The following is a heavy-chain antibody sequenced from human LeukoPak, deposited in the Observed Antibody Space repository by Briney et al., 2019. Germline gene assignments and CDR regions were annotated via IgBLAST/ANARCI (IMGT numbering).Heavy chain of an antibody. Sequence: ASVKVSCKASGYSFADYYMHWVRQAPGQGLEWMGWIKPNSGGARSAQKFQGRVTMTRDTSISTAYMELSSLRYDDTAVYYCATNILVRDIINWFDPWGQGTLVTVSS. V-gene: IGHV1-2*02. CDR1: GYSFADYY. CDR2: IKPNSGGA. J-gene: IGHJ5*02. D-gene: IGHD3-10*01. CDR3: ATNILVRDIINWFDP.